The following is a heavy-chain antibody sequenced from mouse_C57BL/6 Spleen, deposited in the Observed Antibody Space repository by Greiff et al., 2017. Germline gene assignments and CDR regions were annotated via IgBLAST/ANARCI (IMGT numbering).Heavy chain of an antibody. CDR3: ARSVNFDY. Sequence: ESGPELVKPGASVKISCKASGYAFSGSWMNWVKQRPGKGLEWIGRIYPGDGDTNYNGKFKGKATLTADKSSSTAYMQLSSLTSEDSAVYFCARSVNFDYWGQGTTLTVSS. V-gene: IGHV1-82*01. CDR2: IYPGDGDT. J-gene: IGHJ2*01. CDR1: GYAFSGSW.